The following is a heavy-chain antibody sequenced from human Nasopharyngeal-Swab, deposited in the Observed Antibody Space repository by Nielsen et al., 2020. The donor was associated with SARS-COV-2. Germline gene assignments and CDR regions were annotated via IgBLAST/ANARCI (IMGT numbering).Heavy chain of an antibody. CDR1: GGSISSYY. Sequence: SETLSLTRTVSGGSISSYYWSWIRQPPGKGLEWIGYIYYSGSTNYNPSLKSRVTISVDTSKNQFSLKLSSVTAADTAVYYCARGLTGYRAEYFQHWGQGTLVTVSS. V-gene: IGHV4-59*01. J-gene: IGHJ1*01. CDR2: IYYSGST. CDR3: ARGLTGYRAEYFQH. D-gene: IGHD3-9*01.